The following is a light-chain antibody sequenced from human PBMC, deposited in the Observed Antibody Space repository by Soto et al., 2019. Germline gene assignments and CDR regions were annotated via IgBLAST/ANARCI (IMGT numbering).Light chain of an antibody. J-gene: IGKJ2*01. V-gene: IGKV3-20*01. CDR2: GAS. CDR3: PVYGRT. Sequence: ETVVTQSPGTLSLSSGERATLSCRTSQSVSQTVSYSSLTWYQQRPGQPPRLLIYGASTRATGIPDRFSGSGSGTDFTLTITRLEPEDSAVYYCPVYGRTFGQGTKLEIK. CDR1: QSVSQTVSYSS.